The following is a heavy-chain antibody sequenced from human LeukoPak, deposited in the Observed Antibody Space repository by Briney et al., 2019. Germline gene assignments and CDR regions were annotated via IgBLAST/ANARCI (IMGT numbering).Heavy chain of an antibody. CDR2: IIPILGIA. CDR3: ATEGDPSSSSFFGGADY. V-gene: IGHV1-69*04. J-gene: IGHJ4*02. CDR1: GGTFSSYA. Sequence: SVKVSCKASGGTFSSYAISWVRQAPGQGLEWMGRIIPILGIANYAQKFQGRVTITADKSTSAAYMELSSLRSEDTAVYYCATEGDPSSSSFFGGADYWGQGTLVTVSS. D-gene: IGHD6-6*01.